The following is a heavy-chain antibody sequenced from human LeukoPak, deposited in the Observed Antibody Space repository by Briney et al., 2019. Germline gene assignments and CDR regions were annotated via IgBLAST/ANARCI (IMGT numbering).Heavy chain of an antibody. J-gene: IGHJ4*02. V-gene: IGHV3-48*01. CDR3: VKCVSPVGYSSGYYYDH. Sequence: GGSLRLSCAASGFTFSSYSMNWVRQAPGKGLEWVSYISSSSSTIYYADSVKGRFTISRDNAKNTLYLQMSSLRPEDTAVYYCVKCVSPVGYSSGYYYDHWGQGTLVTVSS. D-gene: IGHD3-22*01. CDR2: ISSSSSTI. CDR1: GFTFSSYS.